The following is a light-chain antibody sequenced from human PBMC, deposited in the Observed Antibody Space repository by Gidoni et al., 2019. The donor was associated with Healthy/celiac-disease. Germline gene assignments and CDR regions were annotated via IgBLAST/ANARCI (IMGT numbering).Light chain of an antibody. CDR2: GAS. Sequence: EIVMTHSPATLSVSPGERATLSCRASQSVSSNLAWYQQKPGKAPRLLIYGASTRDTGIPARFSGSGSGTEFTLTISSLQSEDFAVYYCQQYNDWPRAFGQGTKVEIK. J-gene: IGKJ1*01. CDR1: QSVSSN. CDR3: QQYNDWPRA. V-gene: IGKV3-15*01.